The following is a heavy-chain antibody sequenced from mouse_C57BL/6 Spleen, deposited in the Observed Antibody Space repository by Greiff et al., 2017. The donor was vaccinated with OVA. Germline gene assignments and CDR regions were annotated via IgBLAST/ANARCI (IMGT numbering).Heavy chain of an antibody. CDR3: AGDLWAYYSNYEDAMDY. J-gene: IGHJ4*01. Sequence: VQLQQSGAELMKPGASVKLSCKATGYTFTGYWIEWVKQRPGHGLEWIGEILPGSGSTNYNEKFKGKATFTADTSSSTAYMQLSSLTTEDSAIYDCAGDLWAYYSNYEDAMDYWGQGTSVTVSS. CDR2: ILPGSGST. V-gene: IGHV1-9*01. CDR1: GYTFTGYW. D-gene: IGHD2-5*01.